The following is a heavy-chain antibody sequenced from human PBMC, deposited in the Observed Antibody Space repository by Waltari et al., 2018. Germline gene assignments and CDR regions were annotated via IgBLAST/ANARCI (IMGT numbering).Heavy chain of an antibody. CDR2: INSDGSSA. J-gene: IGHJ4*02. CDR3: AREGEAAGIGY. Sequence: EVQLVESGGGLVQPGGSLRLSCAASGFTLSTSCMHGVRRAPGKGLVWVSRINSDGSSARYADSVKGRFTISRDNAKKTLYLQMNSLRAEDTAVYYCAREGEAAGIGYWGQGTLVTVSS. CDR1: GFTLSTSC. V-gene: IGHV3-74*01. D-gene: IGHD6-13*01.